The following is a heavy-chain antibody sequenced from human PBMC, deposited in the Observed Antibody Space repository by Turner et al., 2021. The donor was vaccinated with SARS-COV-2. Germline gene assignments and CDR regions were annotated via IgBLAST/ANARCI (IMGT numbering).Heavy chain of an antibody. CDR1: GFTFSSYA. D-gene: IGHD3-22*01. CDR2: ISGGGGNT. Sequence: EVQLLESGGGLVQPGGSLRLSCAASGFTFSSYAMNWVRQAPGKGLEWVSAISGGGGNTFYADSVKGRFTISRDNSKNTLYLQMNSLRAEDTAVYYCARDGSGYYDSSGYFDHWGQGTLVTVSS. J-gene: IGHJ4*02. V-gene: IGHV3-23*01. CDR3: ARDGSGYYDSSGYFDH.